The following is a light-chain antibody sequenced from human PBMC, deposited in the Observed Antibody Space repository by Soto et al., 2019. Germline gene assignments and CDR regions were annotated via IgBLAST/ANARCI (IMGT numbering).Light chain of an antibody. V-gene: IGLV2-14*01. CDR1: SSDVGGYNY. CDR2: DVS. CDR3: SSYTSSSTLYV. Sequence: QSVLTQPASVPGSPGQSITISCTGTSSDVGGYNYVSWYQQHPGKAPKLMIYDVSNRPSGVSNRFSGSKSGNTASLTISGLQAEDEADYYCSSYTSSSTLYVFGTGTKVTVL. J-gene: IGLJ1*01.